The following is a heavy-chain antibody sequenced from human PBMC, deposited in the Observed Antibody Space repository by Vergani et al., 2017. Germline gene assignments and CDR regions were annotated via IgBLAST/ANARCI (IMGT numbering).Heavy chain of an antibody. CDR2: VYTSGMT. D-gene: IGHD3-10*01. CDR3: ARELSYYYGSGSDDYNPYYYEGMDV. CDR1: GGSINTGAYY. V-gene: IGHV4-61*02. Sequence: QVQLQESGPRLVRPSQTLSLTCTVSGGSINTGAYYWSWIRQPAGKGLEWIGRVYTSGMTNYNPSLKSRVTILVDRSKSQLYLKLTSVTAGDTAVYFCARELSYYYGSGSDDYNPYYYEGMDVWRPGTTVTVSS. J-gene: IGHJ6*02.